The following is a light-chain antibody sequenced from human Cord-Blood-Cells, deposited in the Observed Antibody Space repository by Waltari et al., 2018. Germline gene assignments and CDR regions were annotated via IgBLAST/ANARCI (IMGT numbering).Light chain of an antibody. CDR2: DVS. J-gene: IGLJ3*02. V-gene: IGLV2-14*01. CDR3: SSYTSSSTL. Sequence: QSALTQPASVSGSPGQSITISCTGTSSDVGGYKYVSWYQQHPGKAPKLMIYDVSNRPSGVSKRFSGSKSGNTASLTISGLQAEDEADYYCSSYTSSSTLFGGGTKLTVL. CDR1: SSDVGGYKY.